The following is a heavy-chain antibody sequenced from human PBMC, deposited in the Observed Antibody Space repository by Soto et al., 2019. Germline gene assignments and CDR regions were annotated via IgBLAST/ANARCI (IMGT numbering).Heavy chain of an antibody. Sequence: PGESLKISCKGSGYSFTSYWIGWVRQMPGKGLEWMGIIYPGDSDTRYSPSFQGQVTISADNSISTAYLQWSSLKASDTAMYYYARDPPFSGAYYYYMDVWGKGTTVTVSS. J-gene: IGHJ6*03. CDR3: ARDPPFSGAYYYYMDV. V-gene: IGHV5-51*01. D-gene: IGHD4-17*01. CDR2: IYPGDSDT. CDR1: GYSFTSYW.